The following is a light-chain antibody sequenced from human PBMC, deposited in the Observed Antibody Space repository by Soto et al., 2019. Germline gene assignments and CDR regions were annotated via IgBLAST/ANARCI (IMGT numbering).Light chain of an antibody. CDR2: GAS. CDR1: QSVSSSY. J-gene: IGKJ4*01. Sequence: EIVLTQSPGTLSLSPGERATLSCRASQSVSSSYLAWYQQKPGQAPRLLIYGASSRATGIPDRFSGSGSGTDFTLTISRLEPEDFAVYYCQPLTFGGGTKVDNK. V-gene: IGKV3-20*01. CDR3: QPLT.